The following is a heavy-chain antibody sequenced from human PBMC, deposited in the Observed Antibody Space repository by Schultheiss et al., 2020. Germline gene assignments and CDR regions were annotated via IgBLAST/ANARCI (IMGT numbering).Heavy chain of an antibody. D-gene: IGHD3-22*01. V-gene: IGHV3-74*01. CDR2: INSDGSRI. J-gene: IGHJ3*02. CDR3: ARDQSSGYYYDDAFDI. Sequence: GGSLRLSCAASGFIFSAYGMHWVRQAPGKGLVWVSHINSDGSRIDYADSVKGRFTISRENAKNSLYLQMNSLRAEDTAVYYCARDQSSGYYYDDAFDIWGQGTMVTVSS. CDR1: GFIFSAYG.